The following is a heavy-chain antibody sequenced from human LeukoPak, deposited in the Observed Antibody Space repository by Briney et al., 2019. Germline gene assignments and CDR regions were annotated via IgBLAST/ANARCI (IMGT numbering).Heavy chain of an antibody. Sequence: PGGSLRLSCAASGFTFSIYTIQGGPETPGKRRERVALISYDGSNKYYADSVKGRFTISRHNSKKTLYLQMNSLRAEDTAVYYCAKDRGGGKDTAMVKDYWGQRTLVTVSS. CDR1: GFTFSIYT. V-gene: IGHV3-30*01. J-gene: IGHJ4*02. CDR2: ISYDGSNK. CDR3: AKDRGGGKDTAMVKDY. D-gene: IGHD5-18*01.